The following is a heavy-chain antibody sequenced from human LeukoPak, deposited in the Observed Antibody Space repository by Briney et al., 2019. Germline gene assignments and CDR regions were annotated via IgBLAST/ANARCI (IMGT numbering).Heavy chain of an antibody. D-gene: IGHD3-3*01. V-gene: IGHV1-18*01. CDR3: ATDFCFTSIWSAHTP. CDR2: IRIDNGNT. CDR1: GYTFTSYD. Sequence: RASVKVSCKDCGYTFTSYDISWVQQAPGQGLEWMGWIRIDNGNTKYAQKLQGRVTMTTDTSTSTPYMELRSLRSDDTAVYYCATDFCFTSIWSAHTPWGQGTLVTVSS. J-gene: IGHJ4*02.